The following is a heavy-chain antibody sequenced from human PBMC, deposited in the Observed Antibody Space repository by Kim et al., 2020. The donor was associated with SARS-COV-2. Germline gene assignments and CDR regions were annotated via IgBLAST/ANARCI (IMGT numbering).Heavy chain of an antibody. J-gene: IGHJ3*02. CDR1: GFTFSSYA. CDR2: ISGSGGST. CDR3: AKSLHIAVAMGAFDI. D-gene: IGHD6-19*01. V-gene: IGHV3-23*01. Sequence: GESLRLSCAASGFTFSSYAMSWVRHAPGKGQEWVSAISGSGGSTYYADSVQGRFTISRDNSKNTLYLQMNSLRAEDTALYYCAKSLHIAVAMGAFDIWGQGTMVTVSS.